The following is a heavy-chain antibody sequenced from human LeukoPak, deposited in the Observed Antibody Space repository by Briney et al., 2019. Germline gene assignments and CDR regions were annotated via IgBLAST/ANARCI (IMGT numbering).Heavy chain of an antibody. Sequence: GGSLRLSCAVSGFTVKTYDMHGVPHAPGEGPEWIAYFGISGTIYYADSVRGRFTISRDNAKNSLFLQMNSLRVGDTAIYYCAGFGVYPYWGQGRPVTVSS. D-gene: IGHD5/OR15-5a*01. CDR1: GFTVKTYD. CDR3: AGFGVYPY. J-gene: IGHJ4*02. V-gene: IGHV3-48*01. CDR2: FGISGTI.